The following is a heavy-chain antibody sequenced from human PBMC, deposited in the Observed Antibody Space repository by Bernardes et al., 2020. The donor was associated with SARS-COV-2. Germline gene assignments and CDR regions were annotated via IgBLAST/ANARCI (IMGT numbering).Heavy chain of an antibody. V-gene: IGHV3-21*01. J-gene: IGHJ4*02. Sequence: GGSLRLSCAASGFTFSSYSMNWVRQSPGKGLEWVSSISSSSSYIYYADSVTGRFTISRDNAKNSLYLQMNSLRAEDTAVYYCARDPSSGWYIRFLDYWGQGTLVTVSS. D-gene: IGHD6-19*01. CDR2: ISSSSSYI. CDR3: ARDPSSGWYIRFLDY. CDR1: GFTFSSYS.